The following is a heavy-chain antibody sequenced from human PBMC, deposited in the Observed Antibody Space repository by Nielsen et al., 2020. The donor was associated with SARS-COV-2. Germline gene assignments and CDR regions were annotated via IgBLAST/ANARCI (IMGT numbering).Heavy chain of an antibody. Sequence: SETLSLTCTVSGASISSGDYYWSWIRQPPGKGLEWIGYIYYSGSTYYNPSLKSRVTISVETSKSQFSLKLSSVTAADTAVYYCARDRGLGREGATYYYYAMDVWGQGTTVTVSS. D-gene: IGHD1-26*01. J-gene: IGHJ6*02. CDR2: IYYSGST. CDR3: ARDRGLGREGATYYYYAMDV. V-gene: IGHV4-30-4*01. CDR1: GASISSGDYY.